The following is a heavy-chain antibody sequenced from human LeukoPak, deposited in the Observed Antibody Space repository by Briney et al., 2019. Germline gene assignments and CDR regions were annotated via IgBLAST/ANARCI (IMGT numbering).Heavy chain of an antibody. CDR1: GFTFSSYG. Sequence: GGSLRLSCAASGFTFSSYGMHWVRQAPGKGLEWVAFIRYDGSNKYYADSVKGRFTISRDNSKSMLYLQMNSLRAEDTAVYYCARDKIVGATHFDYWGQGTLVTVSS. J-gene: IGHJ4*02. V-gene: IGHV3-30*02. D-gene: IGHD1-26*01. CDR2: IRYDGSNK. CDR3: ARDKIVGATHFDY.